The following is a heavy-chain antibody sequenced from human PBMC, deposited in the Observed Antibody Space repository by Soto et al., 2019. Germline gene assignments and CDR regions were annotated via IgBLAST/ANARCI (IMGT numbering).Heavy chain of an antibody. J-gene: IGHJ6*02. D-gene: IGHD3-3*01. V-gene: IGHV4-4*02. CDR3: ARDPRTIFGPYYGMDV. Sequence: ETLCLTCAVSGGTISSSNWGSWVRHPPGKGLEGVGEIYHGGSTNYNPSLKGRVTISVDKSKNQFYLKLSSVTAADTAVYYCARDPRTIFGPYYGMDVWGQGTTVT. CDR2: IYHGGST. CDR1: GGTISSSNW.